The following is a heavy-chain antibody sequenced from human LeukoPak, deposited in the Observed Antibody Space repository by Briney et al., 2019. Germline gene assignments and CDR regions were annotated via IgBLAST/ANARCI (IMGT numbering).Heavy chain of an antibody. CDR1: GGSTSGPN. CDR3: ARGADWKYRDY. V-gene: IGHV4-59*11. Sequence: PSETLSHTSIVPGGSTSGPNWCSIPQSPGKGLEWIGYIYYSGTTSYNPSLKSRVTISLDTSKNQLSLKLSSVTAADTAVYYCARGADWKYRDYWGQGTLVTVSS. J-gene: IGHJ4*02. CDR2: IYYSGTT. D-gene: IGHD1-1*01.